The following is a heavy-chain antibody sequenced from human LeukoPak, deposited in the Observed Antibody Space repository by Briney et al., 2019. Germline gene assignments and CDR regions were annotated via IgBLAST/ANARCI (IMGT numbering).Heavy chain of an antibody. Sequence: PGGSLRLSCAASGFTFSSYGMHWVRQAPGKGLEWVAVISYDGSNKYYADSVKGRFTISRDNSKNTLYPQMNSLRAEDTAVYYCARGYLPYGSGMNWFDPWGQGTLVTVSS. D-gene: IGHD3-10*01. CDR3: ARGYLPYGSGMNWFDP. J-gene: IGHJ5*02. V-gene: IGHV3-30*19. CDR1: GFTFSSYG. CDR2: ISYDGSNK.